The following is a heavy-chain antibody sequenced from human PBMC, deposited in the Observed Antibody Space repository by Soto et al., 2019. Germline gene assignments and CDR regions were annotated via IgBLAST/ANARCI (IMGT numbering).Heavy chain of an antibody. Sequence: ASETLSLTCTVSGGSISSYYWSWIRQPPGKGLEWIGYIYYSGSTNYNPSLKSRVTISVDTSKNQFSLKLSSVTAADTAVYYCASSSWSGSRGWFDYWGQGTLVTVSS. V-gene: IGHV4-59*08. CDR1: GGSISSYY. CDR2: IYYSGST. J-gene: IGHJ4*02. CDR3: ASSSWSGSRGWFDY. D-gene: IGHD3-3*01.